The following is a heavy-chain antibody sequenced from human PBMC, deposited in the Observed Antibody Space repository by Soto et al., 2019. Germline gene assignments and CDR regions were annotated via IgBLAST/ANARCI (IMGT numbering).Heavy chain of an antibody. D-gene: IGHD3-3*01. CDR1: GGTFSSYT. CDR3: ARVGVLRFLEWSYMDV. CDR2: IIPILGIA. V-gene: IGHV1-69*02. Sequence: SVKVSCKASGGTFSSYTISWVRQAPGQGLEWMGRIIPILGIANYAQKFQGRVTITADKSTSTAYMELSSLRSEDTAVYYCARVGVLRFLEWSYMDVWGKGTTVTVSS. J-gene: IGHJ6*03.